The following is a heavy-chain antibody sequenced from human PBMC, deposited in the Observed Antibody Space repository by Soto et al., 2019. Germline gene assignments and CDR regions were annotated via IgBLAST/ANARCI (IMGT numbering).Heavy chain of an antibody. CDR3: ARERGYDAQVYYYYAMDV. D-gene: IGHD2-15*01. CDR2: IRGFSPYT. J-gene: IGHJ6*02. CDR1: GFTFRTYT. V-gene: IGHV3-21*01. Sequence: GGSLRLSCVASGFTFRTYTMNWVRQAPGKGLEWVSGIRGFSPYTFYSESVKGRFTISRDNAKNSLYLQMNSLRAEDTAVYYFARERGYDAQVYYYYAMDVWGQGTTVTVSS.